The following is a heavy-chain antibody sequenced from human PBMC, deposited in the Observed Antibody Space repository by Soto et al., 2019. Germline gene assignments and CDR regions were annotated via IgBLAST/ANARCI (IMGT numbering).Heavy chain of an antibody. J-gene: IGHJ5*02. CDR2: TYDSGSA. Sequence: QEHLQESGPGLVRPSQTLSLTCTFSCASISSSLYHCSWIRQPPGKALEWIGHTYDSGSAYYNPSLTGRVTISLDTSKNQFSLMLRSVTAADTAVYYCAGYYVGSGGRGPWGQGALVTVSS. V-gene: IGHV4-30-4*01. D-gene: IGHD3-10*02. CDR3: AGYYVGSGGRGP. CDR1: CASISSSLYH.